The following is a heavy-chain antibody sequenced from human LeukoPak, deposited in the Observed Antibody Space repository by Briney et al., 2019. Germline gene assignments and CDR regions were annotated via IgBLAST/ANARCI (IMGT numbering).Heavy chain of an antibody. D-gene: IGHD1-20*01. Sequence: SQTLSLTCTVSGGSISSGSYYWSWIRQPAGKGLEWIGRIYTSGSTNYNPSLKSRVTISVDTSKNQFSLKLSSVTAADTAVYYCARDSRYNWNDGGLDYWGQGTLVTVSS. CDR2: IYTSGST. V-gene: IGHV4-61*02. J-gene: IGHJ4*02. CDR1: GGSISSGSYY. CDR3: ARDSRYNWNDGGLDY.